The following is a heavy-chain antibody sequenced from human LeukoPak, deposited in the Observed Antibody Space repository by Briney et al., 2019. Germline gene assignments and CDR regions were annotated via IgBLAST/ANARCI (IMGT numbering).Heavy chain of an antibody. D-gene: IGHD3-22*01. CDR3: ARGYYDSNDFEYFQH. V-gene: IGHV1-2*02. CDR1: GYSFTGYY. Sequence: GASVKVSCKASGYSFTGYYIHWVRQAPGQGLEWMAWINPNSGDTNFAQKFQGRVTMTRDTSISTVYMELSRLRSDDTAVFFCARGYYDSNDFEYFQHWGQGTLVTVSS. J-gene: IGHJ1*01. CDR2: INPNSGDT.